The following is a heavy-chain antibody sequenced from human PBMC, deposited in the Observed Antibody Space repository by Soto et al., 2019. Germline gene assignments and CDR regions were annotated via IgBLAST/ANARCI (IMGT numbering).Heavy chain of an antibody. J-gene: IGHJ6*02. D-gene: IGHD4-17*01. V-gene: IGHV1-69*06. CDR2: IIPIFGTT. Sequence: QVQLVQSGAEVKKPGSSVNVSCKTSGGTFSSYALSWVRQAPGQGLEWMGGIIPIFGTTNYAQKFQGSVTITADISTRTAYMELSSLRFEDRAVYYCARTTVTKQFYPYCHYGLDVWGQGTTVTVSS. CDR1: GGTFSSYA. CDR3: ARTTVTKQFYPYCHYGLDV.